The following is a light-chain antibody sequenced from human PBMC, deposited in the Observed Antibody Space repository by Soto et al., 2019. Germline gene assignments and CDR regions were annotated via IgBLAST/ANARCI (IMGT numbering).Light chain of an antibody. Sequence: QSALTQPPSASGSPGQSVTISCTGTSSDVGGYNYVSWYQHHPGKAPKVMIYEVSKRPSGVPDRFSGSNSGNTASLTVSGLQTDDEADYYCNSYAGSNGVVFGGGTKLTVL. CDR3: NSYAGSNGVV. V-gene: IGLV2-8*01. CDR1: SSDVGGYNY. J-gene: IGLJ2*01. CDR2: EVS.